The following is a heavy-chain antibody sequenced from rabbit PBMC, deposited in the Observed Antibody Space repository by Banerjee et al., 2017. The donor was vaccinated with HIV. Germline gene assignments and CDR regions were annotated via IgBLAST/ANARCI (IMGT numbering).Heavy chain of an antibody. D-gene: IGHD4-1*01. CDR1: GFSFSRYYY. CDR2: IYAGSSGIT. Sequence: QEQLEESGGDLVKPEGSLTLTCTASGFSFSRYYYMCWIRQAPGKGLEWIACIYAGSSGITYYASWAKGRFTISKTSSTTVTLQMTSLTAADTATYFCARDLAGVVGWNLNLWGPGTLVTVS. CDR3: ARDLAGVVGWNLNL. J-gene: IGHJ4*01. V-gene: IGHV1S45*01.